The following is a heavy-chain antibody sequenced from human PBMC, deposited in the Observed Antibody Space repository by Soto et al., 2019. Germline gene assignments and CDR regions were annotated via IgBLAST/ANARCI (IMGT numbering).Heavy chain of an antibody. V-gene: IGHV4-34*01. J-gene: IGHJ5*02. CDR1: GGSFSGYY. CDR3: ARGGDIVVVVAATPGWFDP. Sequence: PSETLSLTCAVYGGSFSGYYWSWIRQPPGKGLEWIGEINHSGSTNYNPSLKSRVTISVDTSKNQFSLKLSSVTAADTTVYYCARGGDIVVVVAATPGWFDPWGQGTLVTVSS. CDR2: INHSGST. D-gene: IGHD2-15*01.